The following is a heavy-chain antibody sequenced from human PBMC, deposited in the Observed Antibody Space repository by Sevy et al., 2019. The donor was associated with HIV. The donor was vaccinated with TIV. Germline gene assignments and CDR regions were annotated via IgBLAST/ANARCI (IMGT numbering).Heavy chain of an antibody. J-gene: IGHJ3*02. CDR3: ARDAGNYHDSSNYYYVYAFDI. CDR1: GGSIGRYY. Sequence: SETLSLTCTVSGGSIGRYYWSWIRQSPGRGLEWIGCIYYDGSTDYNSSLKSRVTISLDTSKNQFSLSLNSVTAADTAVYYCARDAGNYHDSSNYYYVYAFDIWGQGTLVTVSS. V-gene: IGHV4-59*01. D-gene: IGHD3-22*01. CDR2: IYYDGST.